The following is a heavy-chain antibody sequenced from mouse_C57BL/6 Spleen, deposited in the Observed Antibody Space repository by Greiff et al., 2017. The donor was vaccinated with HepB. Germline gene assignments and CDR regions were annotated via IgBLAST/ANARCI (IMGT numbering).Heavy chain of an antibody. J-gene: IGHJ4*01. CDR1: GYAFSSSW. CDR2: IYPGDGDT. V-gene: IGHV1-82*01. D-gene: IGHD2-5*01. CDR3: ARENSNPYYAMDY. Sequence: VQLQQSGPELVKPGASVKISCKASGYAFSSSWMNWVKQRPGKGLEWIGRIYPGDGDTNYTWKFKGKATLTADKSSSTAYMQLSSLTSDDSAVYFCARENSNPYYAMDYWGQGTSVTVSS.